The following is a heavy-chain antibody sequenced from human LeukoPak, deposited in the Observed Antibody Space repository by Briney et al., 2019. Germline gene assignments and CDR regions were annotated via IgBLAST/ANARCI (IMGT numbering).Heavy chain of an antibody. Sequence: SETLSLTCAVYGGSFSGYYWSWIRQPPGKGLEWIGEINHSGSTNYNPSLTSRVTISVDTSKNQFSLKLSSVTAADTAVYYCARGRGIQLWFSPGHFDLWGRGTLVTVSS. CDR1: GGSFSGYY. CDR2: INHSGST. J-gene: IGHJ2*01. CDR3: ARGRGIQLWFSPGHFDL. D-gene: IGHD5-18*01. V-gene: IGHV4-34*01.